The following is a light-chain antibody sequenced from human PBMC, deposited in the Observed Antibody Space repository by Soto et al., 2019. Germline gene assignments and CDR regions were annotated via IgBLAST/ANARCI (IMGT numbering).Light chain of an antibody. V-gene: IGLV1-44*01. Sequence: QSVLTQPPSASGTPGQRVTISCSGSSSNIGSNTVNWYQQLPGTAPKLLIYSNNQRPSGVPDRFSGSKSGTSASLAISGLQSEDEADYYCAAWDDRVYLFGTGTKVTVL. CDR3: AAWDDRVYL. J-gene: IGLJ1*01. CDR2: SNN. CDR1: SSNIGSNT.